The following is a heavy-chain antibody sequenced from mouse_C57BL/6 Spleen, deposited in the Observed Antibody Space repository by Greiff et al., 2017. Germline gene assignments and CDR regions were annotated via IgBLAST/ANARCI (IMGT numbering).Heavy chain of an antibody. CDR1: GFTFTDYY. Sequence: EVQGVESGGGLVQPGGSLSLSCAASGFTFTDYYMSWVRQPPGKALEWLGFIRNKANGYTTEYSASVKGRFTISRDNSQSILYLQMNALRAEDSATYYGARSSYDGYYVRYFDYWGQGTTLTVSS. D-gene: IGHD2-3*01. J-gene: IGHJ2*01. V-gene: IGHV7-3*01. CDR2: IRNKANGYTT. CDR3: ARSSYDGYYVRYFDY.